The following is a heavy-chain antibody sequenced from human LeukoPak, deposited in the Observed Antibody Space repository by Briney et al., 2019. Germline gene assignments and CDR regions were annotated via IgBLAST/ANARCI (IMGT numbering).Heavy chain of an antibody. Sequence: GGSLRLSCAASGLTFSSYGMHWVRQAPGKGVGWVVFIGLDGSNKYTADPARRRFTLSRDNSKGKLYLQMNSLRAEDTAVYYCAKRGGTTVTTSNFHMDVWGKGSTVTVSS. J-gene: IGHJ6*03. CDR2: IGLDGSNK. V-gene: IGHV3-30*02. CDR1: GLTFSSYG. D-gene: IGHD4-17*01. CDR3: AKRGGTTVTTSNFHMDV.